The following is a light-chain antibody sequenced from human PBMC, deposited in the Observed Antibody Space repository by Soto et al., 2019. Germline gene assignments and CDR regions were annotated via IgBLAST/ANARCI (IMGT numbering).Light chain of an antibody. CDR2: DAS. CDR1: QTISSW. V-gene: IGKV1-5*01. J-gene: IGKJ1*01. Sequence: DIQMTQSHSTLPASVGDRVTITCRGSQTISSWLAWYQQKPGKAPDLLIYDASRLAGAVPSRFSGSESGTEFTLTIGSLQPDDFASYFCQQYYNYSTFGQGTKVDIK. CDR3: QQYYNYST.